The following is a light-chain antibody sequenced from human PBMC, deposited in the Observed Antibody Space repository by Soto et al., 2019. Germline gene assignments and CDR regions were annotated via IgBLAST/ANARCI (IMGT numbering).Light chain of an antibody. CDR2: DAS. V-gene: IGKV3-11*01. J-gene: IGKJ1*01. CDR1: QSVSNF. Sequence: EIVLTQSPATLSLSPGERATLSCRASQSVSNFLAWYQQKPGQAPRLIISDASNRATGIPGRFSGSGSGTDFSLTISTLEPEDFAVDYWPQGSNWPWTFGQGTKVEIK. CDR3: PQGSNWPWT.